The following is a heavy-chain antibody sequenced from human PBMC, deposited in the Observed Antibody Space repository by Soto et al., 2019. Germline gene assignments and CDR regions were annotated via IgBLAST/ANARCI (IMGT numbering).Heavy chain of an antibody. J-gene: IGHJ4*02. CDR1: GYSITPNYY. Sequence: SETLSLTCAVSGYSITPNYYWGWIRQPPGKGLEWIGSIHHSECTYYNPSLKSRVTMSVDTSKNQFSLKLSSVSAADTAVYYCARISVEMATPCYLDYWGQGSLVTVSS. CDR3: ARISVEMATPCYLDY. D-gene: IGHD1-26*01. CDR2: IHHSECT. V-gene: IGHV4-38-2*01.